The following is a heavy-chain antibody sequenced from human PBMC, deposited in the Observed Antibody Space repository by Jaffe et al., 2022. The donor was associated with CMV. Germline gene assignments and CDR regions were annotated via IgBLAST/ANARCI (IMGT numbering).Heavy chain of an antibody. CDR3: ARGDDYGDYQPDAFDI. J-gene: IGHJ3*02. V-gene: IGHV3-48*03. Sequence: EVQLVESGGGLVQPGGSLRLSCAASGFTFSSYEMNWVRQAPGKGLEWVSYISSSGSTIYYADSVKGRFTISRDNAKNSLYLQMNSLRAEDTAVYYCARGDDYGDYQPDAFDIWGQGTMVTVSS. CDR2: ISSSGSTI. D-gene: IGHD4-17*01. CDR1: GFTFSSYE.